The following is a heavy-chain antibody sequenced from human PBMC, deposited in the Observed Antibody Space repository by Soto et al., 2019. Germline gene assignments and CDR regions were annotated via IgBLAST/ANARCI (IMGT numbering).Heavy chain of an antibody. D-gene: IGHD5-18*01. CDR1: GFTVSSNY. V-gene: IGHV3-53*01. Sequence: GGSLRLSCAASGFTVSSNYMNWVRQAPGKGLEWVSVIFDYGSTYYADSVKGRFTIFRDNSKNTLYLQMNSLRADDTAVYYCARGPQSGDTPMVRSYLDSWGQGTLVTVSS. CDR3: ARGPQSGDTPMVRSYLDS. J-gene: IGHJ4*02. CDR2: IFDYGST.